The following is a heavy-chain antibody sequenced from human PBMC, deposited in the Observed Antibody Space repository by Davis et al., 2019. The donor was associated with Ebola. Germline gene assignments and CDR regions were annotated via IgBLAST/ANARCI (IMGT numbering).Heavy chain of an antibody. D-gene: IGHD6-19*01. CDR1: GGSISSYY. CDR3: ARRVNGYSSGWYYFDY. Sequence: SETLSLTCTVSGGSISSYYWTWIRQPPGKGLEWIGNIYYSGSTYYNPSLKSRVTISVDTSKNQFSLKLSSVTAADTAVYYCARRVNGYSSGWYYFDYWGQGTLVTVSS. V-gene: IGHV4-59*04. J-gene: IGHJ4*02. CDR2: IYYSGST.